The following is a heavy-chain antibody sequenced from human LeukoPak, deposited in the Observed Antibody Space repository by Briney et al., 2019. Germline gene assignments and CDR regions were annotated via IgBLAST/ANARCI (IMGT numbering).Heavy chain of an antibody. CDR2: IYYSGST. CDR3: ASPPYDFWSGYYFDY. Sequence: SQTLSLTCTVSGGSISSGDYYWGWIRQPPGKGLEWIGSIYYSGSTYYNPSLKSRVTISVDTSKNQFSLKLSSVTAADTAVYYCASPPYDFWSGYYFDYWGQGTLVTVSS. D-gene: IGHD3-3*01. J-gene: IGHJ4*02. V-gene: IGHV4-39*01. CDR1: GGSISSGDYY.